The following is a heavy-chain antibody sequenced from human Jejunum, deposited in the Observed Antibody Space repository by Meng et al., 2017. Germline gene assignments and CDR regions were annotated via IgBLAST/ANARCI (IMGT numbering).Heavy chain of an antibody. CDR1: GYTFSSQP. Sequence: QVQLVQSESELKKPGASVKVSCKASGYTFSSQPLNWVRQAPGQGLEWIGWINTNTGNANYGPDFTGRFVFSLDTSVSTAYLRISSLSAEDTAVYYCARHTGNLGLDYWGQGTLVTVSS. CDR3: ARHTGNLGLDY. J-gene: IGHJ4*02. V-gene: IGHV7-4-1*02. D-gene: IGHD4-23*01. CDR2: INTNTGNA.